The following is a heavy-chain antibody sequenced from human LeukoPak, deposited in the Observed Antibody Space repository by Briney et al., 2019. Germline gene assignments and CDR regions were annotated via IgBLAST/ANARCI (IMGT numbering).Heavy chain of an antibody. CDR1: GFTFSSYS. D-gene: IGHD3-9*01. CDR2: ISSSSSTI. CDR3: ARGGHFDWLALFDY. V-gene: IGHV3-48*01. Sequence: PGGSLRLSCAASGFTFSSYSMNWVRQAPGKGLEWVSYISSSSSTIYYADSVKGRFTISRDNAKNSLYLQMNSLRAEDTAVYYCARGGHFDWLALFDYWGQGTLVTVSS. J-gene: IGHJ4*02.